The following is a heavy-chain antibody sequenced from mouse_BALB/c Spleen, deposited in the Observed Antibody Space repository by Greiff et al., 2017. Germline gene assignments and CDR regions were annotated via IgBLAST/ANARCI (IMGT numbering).Heavy chain of an antibody. CDR1: GYTFTSYW. D-gene: IGHD2-10*02. Sequence: QVQLQQPGAELVKPGASVKLSCKASGYTFTSYWMHWVKQRTGQGLEWIGEIYPGSGNTYYNEKFKGKATLTADKSSSTAYMQLSSLTSEDSAVYYCARYGNYEDYYAMDYWGQGTSVTVSS. V-gene: IGHV1-55*01. CDR3: ARYGNYEDYYAMDY. J-gene: IGHJ4*01. CDR2: IYPGSGNT.